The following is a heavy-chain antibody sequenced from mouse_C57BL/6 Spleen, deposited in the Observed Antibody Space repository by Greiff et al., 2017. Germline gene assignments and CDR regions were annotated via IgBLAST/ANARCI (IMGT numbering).Heavy chain of an antibody. J-gene: IGHJ1*03. CDR3: ARPRLSSYGYFDV. V-gene: IGHV1-82*01. D-gene: IGHD1-1*01. CDR1: GYAFSSSW. CDR2: IYPGDGDT. Sequence: QVQLQQSGPELVKPGASVKISCKASGYAFSSSWMNWVKQRPGKGLEWIGRIYPGDGDTNYNGKFKGKATLTADKSSSTAYMQLSSLTSEDSAVYFCARPRLSSYGYFDVGGTGTTVTVSS.